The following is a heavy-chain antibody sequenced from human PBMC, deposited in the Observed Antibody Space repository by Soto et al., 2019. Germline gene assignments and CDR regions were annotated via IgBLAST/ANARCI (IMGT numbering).Heavy chain of an antibody. CDR1: GDSVSSNSAA. CDR3: ARDPPHIAARPGPYYYYGMDV. J-gene: IGHJ6*02. Sequence: SQTLSLTCAISGDSVSSNSAAWNWIRQSPSRGLEWLGRTYYRSKWYNDYAVSVKRRITINPDTSKNQFSLQLNSVTPEDTAVYYCARDPPHIAARPGPYYYYGMDVWGQGTTVTVSS. D-gene: IGHD6-6*01. V-gene: IGHV6-1*01. CDR2: TYYRSKWYN.